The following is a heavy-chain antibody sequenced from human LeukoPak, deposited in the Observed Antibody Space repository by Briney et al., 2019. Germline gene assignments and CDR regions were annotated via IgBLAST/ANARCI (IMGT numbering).Heavy chain of an antibody. Sequence: GESLKISCEGSGNSFTKYWIGWVRQMPGKGLEWMGIIYPGDSHTIYSPSFEGQVTISADKSINTAYLQWSSLKASDTAIYYCARLPNPIVVVPATITGWFDPWGQGTLVTVSS. CDR2: IYPGDSHT. J-gene: IGHJ5*02. D-gene: IGHD2-2*02. V-gene: IGHV5-51*01. CDR3: ARLPNPIVVVPATITGWFDP. CDR1: GNSFTKYW.